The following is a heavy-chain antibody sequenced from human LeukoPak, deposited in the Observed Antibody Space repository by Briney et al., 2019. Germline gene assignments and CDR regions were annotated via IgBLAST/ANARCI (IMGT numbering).Heavy chain of an antibody. V-gene: IGHV3-30*03. D-gene: IGHD6-13*01. Sequence: GGSLRLSCAASGFTVSGYGMHWVRQAPGKGLEWMAVISYDGSHIYYADSVKGRFTIPRDSSKNTLYLQMNSLRTDDTAVYYCARDRSNSWTFDYWGQGTLVTVSS. CDR3: ARDRSNSWTFDY. J-gene: IGHJ4*02. CDR1: GFTVSGYG. CDR2: ISYDGSHI.